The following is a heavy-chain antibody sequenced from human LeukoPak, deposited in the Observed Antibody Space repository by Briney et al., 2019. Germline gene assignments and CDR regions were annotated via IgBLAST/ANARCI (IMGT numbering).Heavy chain of an antibody. CDR2: IYFTGST. CDR3: VREYNGDSTDY. CDR1: GGSITSYY. Sequence: PSETLSLTCTVSGGSITSYYWSWIRQPPGKGLEWIGNIYFTGSTNYNPSLKSRVTISMDTSKNQFSLRLSSVTAADTAVYYCVREYNGDSTDYWGQGTLVTVSS. V-gene: IGHV4-59*01. J-gene: IGHJ4*02. D-gene: IGHD4-17*01.